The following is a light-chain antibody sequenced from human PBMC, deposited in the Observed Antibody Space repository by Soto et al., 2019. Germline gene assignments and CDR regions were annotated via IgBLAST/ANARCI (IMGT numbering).Light chain of an antibody. CDR1: SSDVGGYNY. CDR2: DVS. Sequence: QSALTQPRSVSGSPGQSVTISCTGTSSDVGGYNYVSWYQQHPGKAPKLMIYDVSKRPSGVPDRFSGSKSGNTATLTISGLQDEAEYDYYCCSYAGSYTYVFGTETKLTVL. CDR3: CSYAGSYTYV. J-gene: IGLJ1*01. V-gene: IGLV2-11*01.